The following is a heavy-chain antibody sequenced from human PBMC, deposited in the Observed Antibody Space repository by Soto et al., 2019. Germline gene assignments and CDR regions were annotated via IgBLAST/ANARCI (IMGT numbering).Heavy chain of an antibody. V-gene: IGHV4-61*01. J-gene: IGHJ5*02. D-gene: IGHD2-15*01. Sequence: LSLTCTVSGGSVTSTIYYWFWIRQPPGMGLEWIVYIYDSGSTDYNPSLKSRVSISIDTSKNQFSLKLSSVTAADTAVYYCATNPSGGSWRNWFDHWGQGTLVTVSS. CDR2: IYDSGST. CDR1: GGSVTSTIYY. CDR3: ATNPSGGSWRNWFDH.